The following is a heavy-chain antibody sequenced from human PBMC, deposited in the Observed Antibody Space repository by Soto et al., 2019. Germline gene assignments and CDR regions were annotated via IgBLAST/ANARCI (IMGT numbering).Heavy chain of an antibody. J-gene: IGHJ5*02. V-gene: IGHV1-8*01. Sequence: ASVKVSCKASGYTFTSYDINWVRQATGQGLEWMGWMNPNSGNTGYAQKFQGRVTMTRNTSISTAYMELSSLRSEDTAVYYCARGPHYYGSGSYYRGFRWFDPWGQGTLVTVSS. CDR1: GYTFTSYD. D-gene: IGHD3-10*01. CDR2: MNPNSGNT. CDR3: ARGPHYYGSGSYYRGFRWFDP.